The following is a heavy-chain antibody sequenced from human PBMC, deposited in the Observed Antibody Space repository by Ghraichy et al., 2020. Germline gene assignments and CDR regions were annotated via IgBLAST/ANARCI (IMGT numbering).Heavy chain of an antibody. V-gene: IGHV1-18*04. CDR1: GYFFTTYG. CDR2: ISGLNGDT. J-gene: IGHJ4*02. CDR3: ARGWGDDY. Sequence: ASVKVSCTASGYFFTTYGMNWLRQAPGQGLQWMGWISGLNGDTNYAQNFQGRLTVTKDTSTSTAYMELRNLRSDDTAMYYCARGWGDDYWGQGTLVTVSS. D-gene: IGHD3-16*01.